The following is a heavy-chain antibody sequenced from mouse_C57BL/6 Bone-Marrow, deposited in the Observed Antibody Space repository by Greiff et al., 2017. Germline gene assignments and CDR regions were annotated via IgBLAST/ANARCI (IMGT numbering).Heavy chain of an antibody. J-gene: IGHJ3*01. V-gene: IGHV5-4*01. Sequence: DVKLVESGGGLVKPGGSLKLSCAASGFTFISYAMSWVRQTPEKRLEWVATISDGGSYTYYPDNVKGRFTISRDNAKNNLYLQMSHLTSEDTAMYYCARDLFYYGFAYWGQGTLVTVSA. CDR3: ARDLFYYGFAY. CDR2: ISDGGSYT. CDR1: GFTFISYA. D-gene: IGHD2-1*01.